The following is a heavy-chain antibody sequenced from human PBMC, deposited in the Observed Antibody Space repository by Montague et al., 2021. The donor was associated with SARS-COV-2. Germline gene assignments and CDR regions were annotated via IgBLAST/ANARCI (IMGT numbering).Heavy chain of an antibody. D-gene: IGHD2-15*01. CDR1: GFAFGLYP. V-gene: IGHV3-30*04. CDR2: LSHDGTHM. CDR3: ARVLLSGMDV. Sequence: SLRLSCAASGFAFGLYPLHWVRRAPGKGLEWLAVLSHDGTHMYVADSVKGRFTISRDNSKNTLYLQMNSLRAEDTAVYYCARVLLSGMDVWGQGTTVTVSS. J-gene: IGHJ6*02.